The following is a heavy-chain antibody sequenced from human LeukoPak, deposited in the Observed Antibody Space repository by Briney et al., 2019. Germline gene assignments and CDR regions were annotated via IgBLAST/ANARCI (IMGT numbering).Heavy chain of an antibody. CDR2: ISAYNGNT. V-gene: IGHV1-18*01. CDR3: ARDPAVIAAAGSYYYYYMDV. D-gene: IGHD6-13*01. CDR1: GYTFTSYG. J-gene: IGHJ6*03. Sequence: ASVKVSCKASGYTFTSYGISWVRQAPGQGREWMGWISAYNGNTNYAQKLQGRVTMTTDTSTSTAYMELRSLRSDDTAVYCCARDPAVIAAAGSYYYYYMDVWGKGTTVTVSS.